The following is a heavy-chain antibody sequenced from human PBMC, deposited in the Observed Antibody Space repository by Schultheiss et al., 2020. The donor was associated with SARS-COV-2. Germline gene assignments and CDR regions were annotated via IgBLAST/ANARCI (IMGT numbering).Heavy chain of an antibody. D-gene: IGHD5-24*01. J-gene: IGHJ4*02. Sequence: SETLSLTCTVSGSSISGYFWTWIRQPPGKGLEWIGYIYYSVNSWYNPSLKSRVTISIDTSKNQFSLKLGSVTAADTAVYFCARATRVESLFSVRGGSFDFWGRGALVTVSS. CDR3: ARATRVESLFSVRGGSFDF. V-gene: IGHV4-59*01. CDR2: IYYSVNS. CDR1: GSSISGYF.